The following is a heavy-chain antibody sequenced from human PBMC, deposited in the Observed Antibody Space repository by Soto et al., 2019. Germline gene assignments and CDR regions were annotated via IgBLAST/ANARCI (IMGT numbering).Heavy chain of an antibody. CDR1: GFTFSSYG. D-gene: IGHD3-22*01. Sequence: GGSLRLSCAASGFTFSSYGMHWVRQAPGKGLEWVAVISYDGSNKYYADSVKGRFTISGDNSKNTLYLQMNSLRAEDTAVYYCAKVRAYYYDSSGYPRAYYYGMDVWGQGTTVTVSS. V-gene: IGHV3-30*18. J-gene: IGHJ6*02. CDR2: ISYDGSNK. CDR3: AKVRAYYYDSSGYPRAYYYGMDV.